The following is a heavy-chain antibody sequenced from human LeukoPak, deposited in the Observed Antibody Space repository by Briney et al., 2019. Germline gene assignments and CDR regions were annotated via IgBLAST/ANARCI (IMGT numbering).Heavy chain of an antibody. CDR1: GFTLSSNY. J-gene: IGHJ6*04. CDR2: IYSGGSI. Sequence: PGGSLRLSCSASGFTLSSNYMSWVPQAREEALEGVSVIYSGGSIYYAASVKGRFTISRDNSKNTLYLQMNSLRAEDTAVYYCARDVYDIQGYYYYGMDVWGKGTTVTVSS. CDR3: ARDVYDIQGYYYYGMDV. D-gene: IGHD3-9*01. V-gene: IGHV3-53*01.